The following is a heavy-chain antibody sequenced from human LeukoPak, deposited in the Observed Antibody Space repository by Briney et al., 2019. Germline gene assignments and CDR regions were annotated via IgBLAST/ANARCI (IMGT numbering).Heavy chain of an antibody. CDR2: ISSGSTYI. V-gene: IGHV3-21*01. D-gene: IGHD3-10*01. J-gene: IGHJ4*02. CDR3: ARGYGSGSYIPGY. CDR1: GFTFTTYN. Sequence: GGSLRLSCAASGFTFTTYNMNWVRQAPGKGLEWVSSISSGSTYIYYADSVKGRFTISRDDAKNSLYLQMNNLRAEDTAVYYCARGYGSGSYIPGYWGQGTLVTVSS.